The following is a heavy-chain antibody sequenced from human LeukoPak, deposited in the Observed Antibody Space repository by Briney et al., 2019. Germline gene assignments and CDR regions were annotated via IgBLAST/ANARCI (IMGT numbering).Heavy chain of an antibody. D-gene: IGHD4-11*01. Sequence: ASVKVSCKASGGTFSSYAISWVRQAPGQGLEWMGWINPNSGGTNYAQKFQGRVTMTRDTSISTAYMELSRLRSDDTAVYYCARLHDYSNSCDYWGQGTLVTVSS. CDR3: ARLHDYSNSCDY. V-gene: IGHV1-2*02. J-gene: IGHJ4*02. CDR2: INPNSGGT. CDR1: GGTFSSYA.